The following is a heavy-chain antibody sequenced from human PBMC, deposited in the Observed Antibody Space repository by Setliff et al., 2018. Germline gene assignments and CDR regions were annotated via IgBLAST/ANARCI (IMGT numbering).Heavy chain of an antibody. Sequence: NPSETLSLTCAAYGGTFSDYYWGWIRQPPGKGLEWIGEITHTGTTGSTKYNPSLKSRVTMSVDTSKNQFSLKLRSVTAADTAMYYCAKGGTYRYFDYWGQGTLVTVSS. CDR1: GGTFSDYY. J-gene: IGHJ4*02. CDR3: AKGGTYRYFDY. V-gene: IGHV4-34*01. CDR2: ITHTGTTGST.